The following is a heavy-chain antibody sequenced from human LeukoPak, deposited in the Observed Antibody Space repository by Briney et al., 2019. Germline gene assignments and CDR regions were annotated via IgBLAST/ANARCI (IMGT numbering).Heavy chain of an antibody. CDR1: GFTFSTYW. J-gene: IGHJ4*02. CDR2: INPDGSEE. CDR3: ARDYGGWPFDY. V-gene: IGHV3-7*05. D-gene: IGHD6-19*01. Sequence: GGSLRLSCVASGFTFSTYWMSWARQTPGKGLEWVANINPDGSEEYYVDSVKGRFTISRDNAKNSLYLQMNNLGAEDTAVYYCARDYGGWPFDYWGQGTLVTVSS.